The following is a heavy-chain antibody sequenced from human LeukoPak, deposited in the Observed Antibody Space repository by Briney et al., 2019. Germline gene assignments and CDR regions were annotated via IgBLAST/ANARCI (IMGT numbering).Heavy chain of an antibody. CDR3: ATWNPGLLHTPPGDAFDI. CDR2: ISGSGNNT. V-gene: IGHV3-23*01. D-gene: IGHD1-26*01. Sequence: GGSLRLSCAASGFTVGSNYMTWVRQAPGKGLEWVSVISGSGNNTYCADSLKGRFTISRDNSKNTLYLQINSLRAEDSAVYYCATWNPGLLHTPPGDAFDIWGQGTMVTVSS. CDR1: GFTVGSNY. J-gene: IGHJ3*02.